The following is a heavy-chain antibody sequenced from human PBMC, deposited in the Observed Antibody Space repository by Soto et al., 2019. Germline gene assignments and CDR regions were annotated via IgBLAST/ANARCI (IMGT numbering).Heavy chain of an antibody. CDR1: GLTFSSYG. Sequence: GGSLRLSCAASGLTFSSYGMHWVRQAPGKGLERVAVIWYDGSNKYYADSVKGRFTISRDNSKNTLYLQMNSLRAEDTAVYYCARAGGEQWLRGYYYMDVWGKGTTVTVSS. CDR2: IWYDGSNK. J-gene: IGHJ6*03. V-gene: IGHV3-33*01. D-gene: IGHD6-19*01. CDR3: ARAGGEQWLRGYYYMDV.